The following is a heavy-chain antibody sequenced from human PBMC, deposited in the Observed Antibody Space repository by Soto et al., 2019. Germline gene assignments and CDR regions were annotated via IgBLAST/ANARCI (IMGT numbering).Heavy chain of an antibody. CDR1: GFTFDDYA. Sequence: EVQLVESGGGLIQPGRSLRLPCAASGFTFDDYAMHWVRQAPGKGLEWVSGISGSGGSTYYADSVKGRFTISRDNSKNTLYLQMNSLRAEDTAVYYCAKDGVTYGDYGHYYYYGMDVWGQGTTVTVSS. CDR2: ISGSGGST. V-gene: IGHV3-23*04. CDR3: AKDGVTYGDYGHYYYYGMDV. D-gene: IGHD4-17*01. J-gene: IGHJ6*02.